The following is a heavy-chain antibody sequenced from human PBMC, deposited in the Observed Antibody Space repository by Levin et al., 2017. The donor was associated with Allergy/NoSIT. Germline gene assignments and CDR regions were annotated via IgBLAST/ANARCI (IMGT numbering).Heavy chain of an antibody. V-gene: IGHV4-59*01. J-gene: IGHJ3*02. CDR2: IYYSGST. Sequence: SQTLSLPCTVSGGSIRSYYWSWIRQPPGKGLEWIGYIYYSGSTNYNPSLKSRVTISVDTSKNQFSLKLSSVTAADTAVYYCARSGFEWLRLGGAFDIWGQGTMVTVSS. CDR3: ARSGFEWLRLGGAFDI. D-gene: IGHD5-12*01. CDR1: GGSIRSYY.